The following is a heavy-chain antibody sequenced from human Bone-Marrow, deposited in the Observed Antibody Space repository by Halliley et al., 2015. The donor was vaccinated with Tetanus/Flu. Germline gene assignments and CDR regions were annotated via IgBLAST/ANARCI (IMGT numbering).Heavy chain of an antibody. V-gene: IGHV4-31*02. D-gene: IGHD3-10*01. J-gene: IGHJ5*02. Sequence: GYLYSRGGPYYNPSLQSRGTPSVDPSRNQFSLRLSSVTAADTAVYYCARAPYYYGSGSYSDLWGQGTLVTVSS. CDR2: LYSRGGP. CDR3: ARAPYYYGSGSYSDL.